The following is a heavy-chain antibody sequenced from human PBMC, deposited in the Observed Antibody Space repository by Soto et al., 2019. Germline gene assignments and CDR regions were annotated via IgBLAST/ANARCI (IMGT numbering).Heavy chain of an antibody. CDR2: IYYSGST. CDR3: ARVRYCSGGSCLSGAFDI. D-gene: IGHD2-15*01. J-gene: IGHJ3*02. V-gene: IGHV4-31*03. CDR1: GGSISSGGYY. Sequence: QVQLQESGPGLVKPSQTLSLTCTVSGGSISSGGYYWSWIRQHPGKGLEWIGYIYYSGSTYYNPSLKSRVTISVDTSKNQFSLKLSSVTATDTAVYYCARVRYCSGGSCLSGAFDIWGQGTMVTVSS.